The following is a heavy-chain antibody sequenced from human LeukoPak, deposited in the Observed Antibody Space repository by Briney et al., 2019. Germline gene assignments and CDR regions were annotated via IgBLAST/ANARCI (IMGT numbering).Heavy chain of an antibody. CDR1: GYSISSGYY. J-gene: IGHJ4*02. V-gene: IGHV4-38-2*02. D-gene: IGHD5-18*01. CDR3: ARLRYSYGFILDY. CDR2: IYHSGST. Sequence: NPSETLSLTCTVSGYSISSGYYWGWIRQPPGKGLEWIGSIYHSGSTYYNPSLKSRVTISVDTSKNQFSLKLSSVTAADTAVYYCARLRYSYGFILDYWGQGTLVTVSS.